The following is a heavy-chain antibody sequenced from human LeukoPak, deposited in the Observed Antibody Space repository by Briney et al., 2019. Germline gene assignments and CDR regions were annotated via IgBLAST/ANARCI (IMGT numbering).Heavy chain of an antibody. CDR3: AKKGQNGDYGKPD. J-gene: IGHJ4*02. CDR1: GFTFSSYS. V-gene: IGHV3-23*01. D-gene: IGHD4-17*01. Sequence: GGSLRLSCAASGFTFSSYSMNWVRQAPGKGLEWVSAISGSGGSTYYADSVKGRFTISRDNSKNTLYLQMNSLRAEDTAVYYCAKKGQNGDYGKPDWGQGTLVTVSS. CDR2: ISGSGGST.